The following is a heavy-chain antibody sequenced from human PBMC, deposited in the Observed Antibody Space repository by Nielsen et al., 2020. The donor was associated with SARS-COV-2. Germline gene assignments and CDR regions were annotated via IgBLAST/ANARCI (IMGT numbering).Heavy chain of an antibody. D-gene: IGHD3-16*01. Sequence: GESLKISCAASGFTFDDYGMSWVRQAPGKGLEWVSAINWNGGSTGYADSVKGRFTISRDNAKNSLYLQMNSLRAEDTAVYHCARSLGADLGDYYYGMDVWGQGTTVTVSS. CDR3: ARSLGADLGDYYYGMDV. CDR1: GFTFDDYG. CDR2: INWNGGST. V-gene: IGHV3-20*01. J-gene: IGHJ6*02.